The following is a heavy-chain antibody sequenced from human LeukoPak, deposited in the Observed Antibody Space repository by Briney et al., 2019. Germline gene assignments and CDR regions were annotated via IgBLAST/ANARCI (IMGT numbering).Heavy chain of an antibody. Sequence: GRSLRLSCVASGFTFSHYTLHWVRQAPGKGLEWVTLILYDGSKKYYTDSVRGRFTISRDDSKNTLYLQMNSLRPEDTAIYYCARDGLTGRTDGTLDHWGQGTLVTVSS. CDR3: ARDGLTGRTDGTLDH. V-gene: IGHV3-30-3*01. D-gene: IGHD1-20*01. CDR1: GFTFSHYT. CDR2: ILYDGSKK. J-gene: IGHJ4*02.